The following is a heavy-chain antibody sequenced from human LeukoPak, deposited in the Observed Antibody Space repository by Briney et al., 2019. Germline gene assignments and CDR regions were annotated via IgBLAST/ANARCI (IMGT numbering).Heavy chain of an antibody. CDR2: ISWNSGSI. CDR1: GFSFDDYG. J-gene: IGHJ4*02. D-gene: IGHD2-21*02. CDR3: AKDGREVTALFYYFDY. V-gene: IGHV3-9*01. Sequence: GGSLRLSCAASGFSFDDYGMHWVRQAPGKGLEWVSGISWNSGSIGYADSVKGRFTISRDNAKNSLYLQMNSLRAEDTALYYCAKDGREVTALFYYFDYWGQGTLVTVSS.